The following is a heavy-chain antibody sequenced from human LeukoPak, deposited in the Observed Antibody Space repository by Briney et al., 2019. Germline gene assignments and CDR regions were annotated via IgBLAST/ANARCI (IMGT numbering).Heavy chain of an antibody. Sequence: SETLSLTCTVSGGSISSYYWSWIRQPPGKGLEWIGYIYYSGSTYYNPSLKSRVTISVDTSKNQFSLKLSSVTAADTAVYYCARYYSNLGGYFDYWGQGTLVTVSS. CDR1: GGSISSYY. V-gene: IGHV4-59*08. D-gene: IGHD4-11*01. CDR2: IYYSGST. J-gene: IGHJ4*02. CDR3: ARYYSNLGGYFDY.